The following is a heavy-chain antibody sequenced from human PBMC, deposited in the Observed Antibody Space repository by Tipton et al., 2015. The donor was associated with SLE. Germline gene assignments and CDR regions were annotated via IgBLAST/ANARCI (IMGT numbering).Heavy chain of an antibody. J-gene: IGHJ3*02. CDR1: GGSFSGYY. V-gene: IGHV4-59*01. CDR2: IYYSGST. Sequence: TLSLTCAVYGGSFSGYYWSWIRQPPGKGLEWIGYIYYSGSTNYNPSLKSRVTITVDTSKNQCSLKLSSVTAADTAVYYCARSYAGDDIWGQGTMVTVSS. D-gene: IGHD2-2*01. CDR3: ARSYAGDDI.